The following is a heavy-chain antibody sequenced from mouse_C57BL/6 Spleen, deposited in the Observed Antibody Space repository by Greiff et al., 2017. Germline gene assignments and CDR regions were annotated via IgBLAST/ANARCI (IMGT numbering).Heavy chain of an antibody. J-gene: IGHJ1*03. D-gene: IGHD1-1*01. CDR2: ISYDGSN. CDR1: GYSITSGYY. Sequence: EVKLQESGPGLVKPSQSLSLTCSVTGYSITSGYYWNWIRQFPGNKLEWMGYISYDGSNNYNPSLKNRISITRDTSKNQFFLKLNSVTTEDTATYYCARDVIYYYGSSYEYFDVWGTGTTVTVSS. CDR3: ARDVIYYYGSSYEYFDV. V-gene: IGHV3-6*01.